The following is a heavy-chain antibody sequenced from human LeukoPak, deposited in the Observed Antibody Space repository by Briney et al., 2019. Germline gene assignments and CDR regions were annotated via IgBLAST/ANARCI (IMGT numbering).Heavy chain of an antibody. CDR3: ARDHSNLNYYDSYFDY. D-gene: IGHD3-22*01. J-gene: IGHJ4*02. CDR1: GFTFSTYS. Sequence: GGSLRLSCAASGFTFSTYSMNWVRQALGKGLEWVSSISSSSSYIYYADSVKGRFTISRDNAKNSLYLQMNSLRAEDTAVYYCARDHSNLNYYDSYFDYWGQGTLVTVSS. CDR2: ISSSSSYI. V-gene: IGHV3-21*01.